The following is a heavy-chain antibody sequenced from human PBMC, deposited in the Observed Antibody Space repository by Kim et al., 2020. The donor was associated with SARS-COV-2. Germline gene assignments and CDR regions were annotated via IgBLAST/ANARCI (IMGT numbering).Heavy chain of an antibody. J-gene: IGHJ6*02. D-gene: IGHD2-2*01. V-gene: IGHV4-34*01. CDR3: ARATFLYCSSTSCSNYYYSGMDV. CDR1: GGSFSGYY. Sequence: SETLSLTCAVYGGSFSGYYWSWIRQPPGKGLEWIGEINHSGSTNYNPSLKSRVTISVDTSKNQFSLKLSSVTAADTAVYYCARATFLYCSSTSCSNYYYSGMDVWGQGTTVTVSS. CDR2: INHSGST.